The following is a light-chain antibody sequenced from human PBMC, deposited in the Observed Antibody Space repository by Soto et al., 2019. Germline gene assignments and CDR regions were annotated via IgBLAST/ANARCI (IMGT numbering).Light chain of an antibody. J-gene: IGKJ1*01. CDR3: QQYNTSPQT. V-gene: IGKV3-15*01. CDR1: QRINNN. Sequence: EIVMTQSPATLSVSPGERATLSCRASQRINNNLAWYQQNPGQAPRLSIYGAFDRATNISARFSGSGSGTEFPLTLSSLQSKDFAIYYCQQYNTSPQTFGQATRVDI. CDR2: GAF.